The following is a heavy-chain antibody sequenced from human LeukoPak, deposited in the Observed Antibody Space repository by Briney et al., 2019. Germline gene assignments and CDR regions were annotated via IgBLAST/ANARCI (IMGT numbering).Heavy chain of an antibody. V-gene: IGHV1-58*02. D-gene: IGHD6-19*01. J-gene: IGHJ6*02. CDR3: AADALAVAGTWADYYYYGMDV. CDR2: IVVGSGNT. CDR1: GFTFTSSA. Sequence: GASVKVSCKASGFTFTSSAMQWVRQARGQRLEWIGWIVVGSGNTNYAQRFQERVTITRDMSTSTAYMELSSLRSEDTAVYYCAADALAVAGTWADYYYYGMDVWGQGTTVTVS.